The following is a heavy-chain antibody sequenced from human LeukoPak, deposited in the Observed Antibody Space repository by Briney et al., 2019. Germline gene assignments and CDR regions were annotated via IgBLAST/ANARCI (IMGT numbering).Heavy chain of an antibody. V-gene: IGHV4-59*01. D-gene: IGHD6-6*01. CDR1: GGSISSYY. CDR2: IYYSGST. J-gene: IGHJ5*02. Sequence: SETLSLTCTVSGGSISSYYWSWIRQPPGKGLEWIGDIYYSGSTNYNPSLKSRVTILVDTSKNQFSLKLTSVTAADTAVYYCARDSSSSPHYFDPWGQGALVTVSS. CDR3: ARDSSSSPHYFDP.